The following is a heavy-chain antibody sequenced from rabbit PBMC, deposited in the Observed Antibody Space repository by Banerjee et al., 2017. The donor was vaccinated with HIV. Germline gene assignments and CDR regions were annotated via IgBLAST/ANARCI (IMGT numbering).Heavy chain of an antibody. D-gene: IGHD1-1*01. CDR1: GFDFSTYG. Sequence: QEQLVESGGGLVTLGGSLTLTCKASGFDFSTYGVNWVRQAPGKGLEWIGYITYGGSASSGSGGNGLSPIPRHNAQNTLYLQLNSLTAADTATYFCVRGSISGTDYNLWGPGTLVTVS. CDR3: VRGSISGTDYNL. V-gene: IGHV1S36*01. J-gene: IGHJ6*01. CDR2: ITYGGSA.